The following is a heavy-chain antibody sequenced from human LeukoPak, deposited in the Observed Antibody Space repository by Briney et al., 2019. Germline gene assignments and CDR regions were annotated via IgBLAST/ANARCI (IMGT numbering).Heavy chain of an antibody. J-gene: IGHJ6*04. CDR3: AELGITMIGGV. CDR1: GFTFSSYS. Sequence: GALRLSCAASGFTFSSYSMNWVRQAPGKGLEWVSSISSSSSYIYYADSVKGRFTISRENAKNSLYLQMNSLRAEDTAVYYCAELGITMIGGVWGKGTTVTISS. V-gene: IGHV3-21*01. D-gene: IGHD3-10*02. CDR2: ISSSSSYI.